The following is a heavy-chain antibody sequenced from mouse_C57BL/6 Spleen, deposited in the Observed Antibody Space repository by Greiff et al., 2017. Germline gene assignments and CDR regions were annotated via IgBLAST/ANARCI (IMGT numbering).Heavy chain of an antibody. CDR2: ISSGGSYT. Sequence: EVKLEESGGDLVKPGGSLKLSCAASGFTFSSSGMSWVRQTPDKRLEWVATISSGGSYTYYPDSVKGRFTISRDNAKNTLYLQMSSLKSEDTAMYYCARHDYDFAYWGQGTLVTVSA. V-gene: IGHV5-6*02. D-gene: IGHD2-4*01. CDR1: GFTFSSSG. CDR3: ARHDYDFAY. J-gene: IGHJ3*01.